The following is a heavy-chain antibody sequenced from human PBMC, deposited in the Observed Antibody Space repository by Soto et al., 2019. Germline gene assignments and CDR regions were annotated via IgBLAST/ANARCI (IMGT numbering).Heavy chain of an antibody. Sequence: GGSLRLSCAASGFTFSSYAMSWVRQAPGKGLEWVSAISGSGGSTYYADSVKGRFTISRDNSKNTLYLQMNSLRAEDTAVYYCANVEVERIHRDYWGQGTLVTVSS. CDR2: ISGSGGST. D-gene: IGHD5-18*01. V-gene: IGHV3-23*01. J-gene: IGHJ4*02. CDR1: GFTFSSYA. CDR3: ANVEVERIHRDY.